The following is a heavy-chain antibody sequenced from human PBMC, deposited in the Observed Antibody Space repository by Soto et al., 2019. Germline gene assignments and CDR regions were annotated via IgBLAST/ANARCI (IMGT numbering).Heavy chain of an antibody. Sequence: GASVNVSCKASGDTFTANYIHWVRQPPGQGLEWMGLINPKSGCTNYPQKFQGRVTMTRDTSLSTVYMKLTRLRSEDTAVYYCARDLGKGGGSAGFDYWGQGTLVTVSS. CDR2: INPKSGCT. V-gene: IGHV1-2*02. CDR1: GDTFTANY. D-gene: IGHD1-26*01. J-gene: IGHJ4*02. CDR3: ARDLGKGGGSAGFDY.